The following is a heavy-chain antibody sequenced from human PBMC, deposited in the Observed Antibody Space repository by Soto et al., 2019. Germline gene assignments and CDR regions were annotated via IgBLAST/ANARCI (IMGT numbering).Heavy chain of an antibody. Sequence: EVQLLESGGGMVQPGGSLRLSCAASGFTFRNFVMSWVRQAPGKGLEWVSAIRATGGQTFYADSVKGRFTISRDNSKNSWFLQMNRLRNEDTALYFCAQDRVWGVVSPSLDYWGQGTLVTVSS. V-gene: IGHV3-23*01. CDR1: GFTFRNFV. J-gene: IGHJ4*02. D-gene: IGHD2-21*01. CDR2: IRATGGQT. CDR3: AQDRVWGVVSPSLDY.